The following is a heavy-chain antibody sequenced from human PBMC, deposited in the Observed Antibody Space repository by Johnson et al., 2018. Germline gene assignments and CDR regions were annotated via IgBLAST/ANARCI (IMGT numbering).Heavy chain of an antibody. CDR1: GFTFSSYD. CDR3: ARSVVVVTAIQDY. CDR2: IGTAGDT. V-gene: IGHV3-13*01. J-gene: IGHJ4*02. Sequence: VQLVQSGGGLVQPGGSLRLSCAASGFTFSSYDMHWVRQATGKGLEWVPAIGTAGDTYYPGSVKGRFTISRENAKNSLYLQMNSLRAEDTAVYYCARSVVVVTAIQDYWGQGTLVTVSS. D-gene: IGHD2-21*02.